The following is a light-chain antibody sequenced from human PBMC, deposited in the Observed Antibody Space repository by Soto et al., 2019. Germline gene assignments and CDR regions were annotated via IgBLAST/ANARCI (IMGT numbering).Light chain of an antibody. Sequence: DIQMTQSPSSVSASVGDRVTITCRASQSIGSWLAWYPQTQGKAPKIXIYAASSLQSGVPSRFSGSEAGTEFTLTISSLQPDDFETDDCQQYNTYSFTFGGGTKVDIK. CDR3: QQYNTYSFT. J-gene: IGKJ4*01. V-gene: IGKV1-5*01. CDR2: AAS. CDR1: QSIGSW.